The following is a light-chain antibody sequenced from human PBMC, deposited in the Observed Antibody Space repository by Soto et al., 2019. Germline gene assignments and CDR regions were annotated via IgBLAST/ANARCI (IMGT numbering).Light chain of an antibody. J-gene: IGKJ1*01. CDR1: QSVSSN. CDR2: GAS. CDR3: QQYNNWPKT. V-gene: IGKV3-15*01. Sequence: EIVMTQSPATLSVSPGERATLSCRASQSVSSNLAWYQQKPGQAPRLLIYGASTRATGIPARFSGSGSGTEFTLTISSLQSEDFADYYSQQYNNWPKTFGQGTKVDIK.